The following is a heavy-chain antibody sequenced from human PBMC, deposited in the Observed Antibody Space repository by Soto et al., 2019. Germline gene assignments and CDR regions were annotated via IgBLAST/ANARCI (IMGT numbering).Heavy chain of an antibody. CDR2: IYHSGST. CDR3: ARIPANTIDPYNWFDP. Sequence: SETLSLTCAVSSGSISSSNWWSWVRQPPGKVLEWIGEIYHSGSTNYNPSLKSRVTISVDKSKNQFSLKLSSVTAADTAVYYCARIPANTIDPYNWFDPWGQGTLVTVSS. D-gene: IGHD2-15*01. J-gene: IGHJ5*02. V-gene: IGHV4-4*02. CDR1: SGSISSSNW.